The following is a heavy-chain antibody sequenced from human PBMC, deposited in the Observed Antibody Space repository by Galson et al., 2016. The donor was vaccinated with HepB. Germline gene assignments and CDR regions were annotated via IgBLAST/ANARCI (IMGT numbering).Heavy chain of an antibody. CDR1: GAPITSSY. CDR2: IYYSGNT. Sequence: ETLSLTCTVTGAPITSSYWNWIRQPPGKGLEWIGYIYYSGNTNYNPSLKSPVTISVDTSKNQFPLKLTSVTAADTAVYYCAREYRGYCTGGTCHSVDALDTWNQGTMVTVSS. D-gene: IGHD2-15*01. V-gene: IGHV4-59*01. CDR3: AREYRGYCTGGTCHSVDALDT. J-gene: IGHJ3*02.